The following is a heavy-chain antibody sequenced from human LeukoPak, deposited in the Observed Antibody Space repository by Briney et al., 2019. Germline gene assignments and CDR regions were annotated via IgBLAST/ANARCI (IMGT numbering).Heavy chain of an antibody. V-gene: IGHV3-30*18. J-gene: IGHJ6*04. CDR1: GFTFSSYG. CDR3: AELGITMIGGV. Sequence: GGSLRLSCAASGFTFSSYGMHWVRQAPGKGLEWVAVISYDGSNRYYADSVKGRFTISRDTSKNTLYLQMNSLRAEDTAVYYCAELGITMIGGVWGKGTTVTISS. D-gene: IGHD3-10*02. CDR2: ISYDGSNR.